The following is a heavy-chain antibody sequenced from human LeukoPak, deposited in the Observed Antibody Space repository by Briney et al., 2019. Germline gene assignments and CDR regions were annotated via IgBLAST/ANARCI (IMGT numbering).Heavy chain of an antibody. CDR1: GGTFTSFA. CDR3: AMEGYSYGSSHFDY. Sequence: SVKVSCKASGGTFTSFALSWVRQAPGQGLEWMGGIIPIFDTINYAQKFQGRVTITADKSTSTAYMELSSLRSEDTAVYYCAMEGYSYGSSHFDYWGQGTLVTVSS. J-gene: IGHJ4*02. V-gene: IGHV1-69*06. D-gene: IGHD5-18*01. CDR2: IIPIFDTI.